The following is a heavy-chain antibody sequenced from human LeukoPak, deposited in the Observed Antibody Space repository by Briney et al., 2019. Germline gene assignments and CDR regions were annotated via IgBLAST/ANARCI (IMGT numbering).Heavy chain of an antibody. J-gene: IGHJ4*02. V-gene: IGHV3-23*01. CDR3: AKDPHDFWSGYCFDY. D-gene: IGHD3-3*01. Sequence: GGSLRLSCAASGFTFSSYAMSWVRQAPGKGLEWVSAISGSGGSTYYADSVKGRFTISRDNSKNTLYLQMNSLRAEDTAVYYCAKDPHDFWSGYCFDYWGQGTLVTVSS. CDR1: GFTFSSYA. CDR2: ISGSGGST.